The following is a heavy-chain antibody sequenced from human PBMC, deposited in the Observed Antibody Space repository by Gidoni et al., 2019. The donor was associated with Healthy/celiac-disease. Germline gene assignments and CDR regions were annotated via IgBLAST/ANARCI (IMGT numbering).Heavy chain of an antibody. CDR3: ARLRGSGYYPLDAFDI. J-gene: IGHJ3*02. CDR2: IYPGDSDT. D-gene: IGHD3-22*01. CDR1: GYSFTSSW. Sequence: EVQLVQSGAEVKKPGESLKVSCKGSGYSFTSSWIGWVRQMPGKGLEWMGIIYPGDSDTRYSPSFQGQVTISADKSISTAYLQWSSLKASDTAMYYCARLRGSGYYPLDAFDIWGQGTMVTVSS. V-gene: IGHV5-51*01.